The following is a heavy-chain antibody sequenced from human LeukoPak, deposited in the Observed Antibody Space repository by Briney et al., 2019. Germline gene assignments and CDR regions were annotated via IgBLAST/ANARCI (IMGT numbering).Heavy chain of an antibody. Sequence: SVKVSCKAPGGTFSSYAISWVRQAPGQGLEWMGGIIPIFGTANYAQKFQGRVTITADESTSTAYMELSSLRSEDTAVYYCARDPDYYDSSGFEYPHDAFDIWGQGTMVTVSS. D-gene: IGHD3-22*01. V-gene: IGHV1-69*01. CDR2: IIPIFGTA. CDR1: GGTFSSYA. CDR3: ARDPDYYDSSGFEYPHDAFDI. J-gene: IGHJ3*02.